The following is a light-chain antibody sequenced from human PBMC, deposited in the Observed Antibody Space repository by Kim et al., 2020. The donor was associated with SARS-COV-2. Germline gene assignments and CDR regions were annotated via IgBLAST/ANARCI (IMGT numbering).Light chain of an antibody. J-gene: IGLJ2*01. CDR3: QVWDRSSDHVI. Sequence: SYELTQPPSVSVAPGKTARITCGGSNIGTKGVHWYQQKPGQAPVLVIYYDSDWPSGIPDRFSGSNSGNTATLTISRVEAGDEADYYCQVWDRSSDHVIFG. CDR2: YDS. CDR1: NIGTKG. V-gene: IGLV3-21*04.